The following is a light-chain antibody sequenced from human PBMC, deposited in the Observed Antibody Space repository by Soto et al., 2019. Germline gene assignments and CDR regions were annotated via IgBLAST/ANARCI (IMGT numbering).Light chain of an antibody. CDR3: SSYTSSSLYV. J-gene: IGLJ1*01. CDR1: SSDVGGHNY. V-gene: IGLV2-14*01. CDR2: EVN. Sequence: QSALTQPASVSGSPGQSITISCTGTSSDVGGHNYVSWYQQHPGKAPKLMIYEVNNRPSGVSNRFSGSKSGNTASLTISGLQAEDEADYYCSSYTSSSLYVFGTGTKVTVL.